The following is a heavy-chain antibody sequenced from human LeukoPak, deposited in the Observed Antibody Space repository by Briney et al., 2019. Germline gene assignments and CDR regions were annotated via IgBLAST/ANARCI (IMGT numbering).Heavy chain of an antibody. CDR3: ARGAWATRLGS. Sequence: SETLSLTCAVYGESLNSYYWSWVRQPPGEGLEWIGEIYESGTTEYNPSLKSRVTISMVPSKQQFPLSLSSVTAADTAVYYCARGAWATRLGSWGLGTPVIVSS. D-gene: IGHD2-15*01. J-gene: IGHJ4*02. CDR1: GESLNSYY. CDR2: IYESGTT. V-gene: IGHV4-34*01.